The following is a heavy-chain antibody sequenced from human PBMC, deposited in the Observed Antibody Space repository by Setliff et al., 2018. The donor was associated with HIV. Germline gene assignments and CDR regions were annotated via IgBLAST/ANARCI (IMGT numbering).Heavy chain of an antibody. CDR2: IFYSGST. J-gene: IGHJ4*02. Sequence: TSETLSLTCTVSGGPMNTGGYYWSWIRHHPGKGLEWVGYIFYSGSTCYNPSLESRLTISIDTSKHQFFLKLRSVTAADTAVYFCARASSGYESRGLFDYWGQGMLVTVSS. CDR1: GGPMNTGGYY. V-gene: IGHV4-31*03. D-gene: IGHD5-12*01. CDR3: ARASSGYESRGLFDY.